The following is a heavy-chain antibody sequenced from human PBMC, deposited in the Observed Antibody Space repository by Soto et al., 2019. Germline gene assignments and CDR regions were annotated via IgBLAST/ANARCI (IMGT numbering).Heavy chain of an antibody. CDR1: GGPVKSDFYY. J-gene: IGHJ5*01. CDR2: IYNIMST. D-gene: IGHD3-10*01. CDR3: ARERRAGNWFDS. V-gene: IGHV4-61*01. Sequence: PSETLSLTCTVSGGPVKSDFYYWSWIRQPPGKGLEWIGYIYNIMSTNYNPSLRSRVTMSLDTSNNQFSLKLTSVTAADTAVYYCARERRAGNWFDSWGQGTLLTVSS.